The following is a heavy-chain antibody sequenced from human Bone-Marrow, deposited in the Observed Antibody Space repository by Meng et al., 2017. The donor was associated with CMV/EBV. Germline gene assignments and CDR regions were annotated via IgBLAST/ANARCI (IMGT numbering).Heavy chain of an antibody. CDR1: GYTFTSYG. J-gene: IGHJ6*02. CDR2: ISAYNGNT. Sequence: ASVKVSCKASGYTFTSYGISWVRQAPGQGLEWMGWISAYNGNTNNAQKLKGKVTMTTDTSTSTAYMELRSLRSDDTAVYYSARGYPFGSGYPYGMDIWGQGTTVTVSS. CDR3: ARGYPFGSGYPYGMDI. D-gene: IGHD3-3*01. V-gene: IGHV1-18*01.